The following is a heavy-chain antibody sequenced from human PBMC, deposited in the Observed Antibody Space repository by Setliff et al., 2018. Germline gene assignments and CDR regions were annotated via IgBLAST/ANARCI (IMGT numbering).Heavy chain of an antibody. Sequence: LRLSCAASGFTFSSYAMSWVRQAPGKGLEWVSAISGSGGSTYYADSVKGRFTISRDNSKNTLYLQMNSLRVEDTAVYYCAKSHSSWPIFIDYWGQGTLVTVSS. J-gene: IGHJ4*02. D-gene: IGHD6-13*01. CDR1: GFTFSSYA. CDR3: AKSHSSWPIFIDY. V-gene: IGHV3-23*01. CDR2: ISGSGGST.